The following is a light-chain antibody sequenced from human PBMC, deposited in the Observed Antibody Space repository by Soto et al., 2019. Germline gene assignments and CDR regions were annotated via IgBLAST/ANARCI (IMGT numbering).Light chain of an antibody. Sequence: EIVLTQSPGTLSLSPGERASLTCRASQSVSTYYLAWYQQKSGQAPRLLIHATSSRASGIPDRFSGSGSGTDFSLTIRGLKPEDFAVYYCQQYRMSPNTFGQGTRREIK. CDR2: ATS. J-gene: IGKJ5*01. CDR1: QSVSTYY. V-gene: IGKV3-20*01. CDR3: QQYRMSPNT.